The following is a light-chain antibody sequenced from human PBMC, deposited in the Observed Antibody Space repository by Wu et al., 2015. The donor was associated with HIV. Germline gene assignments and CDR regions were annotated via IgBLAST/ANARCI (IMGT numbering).Light chain of an antibody. V-gene: IGKV3-20*01. CDR3: QQYGSSLWT. CDR1: QSISSSY. J-gene: IGKJ1*01. CDR2: GAS. Sequence: EIVLTQSPGTLSSSPGERATLSCRASQSISSSYLAWFQQKPGQAPRLLIYGASSRATGIPDRFSDSGSGTDFTLTIGRLEPEDFAVYYCQQYGSSLWTFGQGTKVEIK.